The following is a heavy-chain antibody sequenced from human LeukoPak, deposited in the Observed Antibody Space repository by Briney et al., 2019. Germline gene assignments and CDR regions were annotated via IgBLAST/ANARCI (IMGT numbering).Heavy chain of an antibody. CDR1: GFTFSSYA. V-gene: IGHV3-23*01. D-gene: IGHD3-22*01. CDR3: AKDRYYDSSGYFVPPGWYFDL. J-gene: IGHJ2*01. Sequence: GGSLRLSCAASGFTFSSYAMSWVRQAPGKGLEWVSAISGSGGSTYYADSVKGRFTISRDNSKNTLYLQMNSLRAEDTAVYYCAKDRYYDSSGYFVPPGWYFDLWGRGTLVTVSS. CDR2: ISGSGGST.